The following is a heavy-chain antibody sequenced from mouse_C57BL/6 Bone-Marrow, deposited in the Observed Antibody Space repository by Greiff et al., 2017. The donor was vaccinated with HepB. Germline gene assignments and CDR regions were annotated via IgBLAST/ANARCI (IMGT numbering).Heavy chain of an antibody. V-gene: IGHV1-74*01. J-gene: IGHJ2*01. Sequence: QVQLQQPGAELVKPGASVKVPCKASGYTFTSYWMHWVKQRPGQGLEWIGRIHPSDSDTNYNQKFKGKATLTVDKSSSTAYMQLSSLTSEDSAVYYCAMGKDSNYYFAYWGQGTTLTVSS. D-gene: IGHD2-5*01. CDR1: GYTFTSYW. CDR2: IHPSDSDT. CDR3: AMGKDSNYYFAY.